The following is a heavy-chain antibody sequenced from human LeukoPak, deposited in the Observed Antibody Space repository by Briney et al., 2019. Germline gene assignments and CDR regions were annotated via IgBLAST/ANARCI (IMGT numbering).Heavy chain of an antibody. CDR1: GFTVSSNY. J-gene: IGHJ5*02. V-gene: IGHV3-53*01. CDR2: VYSGGST. Sequence: PGGSLRLSCAASGFTVSSNYMSWVRQAPGKGLEWVSVVYSGGSTYYTDSVKGRFTISRDNSKNTLYLQMNSLRAEDAAVYYCAKDRTGNYVAWFDPWGQGTLVTVSS. CDR3: AKDRTGNYVAWFDP. D-gene: IGHD4-11*01.